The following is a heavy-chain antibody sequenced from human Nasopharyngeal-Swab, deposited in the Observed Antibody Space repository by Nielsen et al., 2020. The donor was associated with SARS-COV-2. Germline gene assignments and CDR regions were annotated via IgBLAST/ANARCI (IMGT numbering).Heavy chain of an antibody. V-gene: IGHV1-2*04. CDR1: GYTFTGYY. D-gene: IGHD6-19*01. CDR3: ARGGYSSGWPDRYGMDV. Sequence: ASVKVSCKASGYTFTGYYMHWVRQAPGQGLEWMGWINPNSGGTNYAQKFQGWVTMTRDTSISTAYMELSRLRSDDTAVYYCARGGYSSGWPDRYGMDVWGQGTTVTVCS. J-gene: IGHJ6*02. CDR2: INPNSGGT.